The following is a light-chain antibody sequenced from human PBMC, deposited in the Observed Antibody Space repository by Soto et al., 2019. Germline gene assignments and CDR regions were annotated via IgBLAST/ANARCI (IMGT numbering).Light chain of an antibody. J-gene: IGLJ1*01. CDR1: SSDVSGYNY. V-gene: IGLV2-14*03. CDR2: DVS. Sequence: QSVLTQPASVSGSPGQSITISCTGTSSDVSGYNYVSWYQHHPGKAPKLMIYDVSTRPSGVSNRFSGSKSGNTASLTISGLQAEDEADYYCSSFTSNNTRVFGTGTKVTVL. CDR3: SSFTSNNTRV.